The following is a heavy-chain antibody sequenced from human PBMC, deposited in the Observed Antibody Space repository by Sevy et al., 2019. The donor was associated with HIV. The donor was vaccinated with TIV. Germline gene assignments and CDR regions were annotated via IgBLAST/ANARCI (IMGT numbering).Heavy chain of an antibody. CDR3: STHAGIAAAGRVFDY. J-gene: IGHJ4*02. V-gene: IGHV3-72*01. D-gene: IGHD6-13*01. Sequence: GGSLRLSCAASGFTFSDHYMEWVRQAPGKGLEWVGRTRNKADGYTTEYAASVKGRFIISRDDSENSLYLQMNSLKTEDTAVYYCSTHAGIAAAGRVFDYWGQGALVTVSS. CDR1: GFTFSDHY. CDR2: TRNKADGYTT.